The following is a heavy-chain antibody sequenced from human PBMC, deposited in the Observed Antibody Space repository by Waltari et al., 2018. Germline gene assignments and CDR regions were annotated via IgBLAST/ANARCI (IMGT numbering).Heavy chain of an antibody. V-gene: IGHV4-59*01. CDR1: GGSISSYY. CDR2: IYYSGST. Sequence: QVQLQESGPGLVKPSETLSLTCTVSGGSISSYYWSWIRQPPGKGLEWIGYIYYSGSTNYNPSLKSRVTISVDTSKNQFSLKLSSVTAADTAVYYCARCGYSYGFDPWGQGTLVTVSS. D-gene: IGHD5-18*01. J-gene: IGHJ5*02. CDR3: ARCGYSYGFDP.